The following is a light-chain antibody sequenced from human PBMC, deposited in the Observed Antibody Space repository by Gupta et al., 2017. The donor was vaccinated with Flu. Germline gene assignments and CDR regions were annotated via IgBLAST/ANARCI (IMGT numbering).Light chain of an antibody. CDR1: QCISNY. Sequence: TQLTQSPSFVSASVGDRVTITCRASQCISNYLVWFQQKPGKAPKVLISATSTLQRGVPSRFSGSGSGTEFTLTISSLQPEDFATYYCQQLNNYPHTFGGGTKVEIK. V-gene: IGKV1-9*01. J-gene: IGKJ4*01. CDR2: ATS. CDR3: QQLNNYPHT.